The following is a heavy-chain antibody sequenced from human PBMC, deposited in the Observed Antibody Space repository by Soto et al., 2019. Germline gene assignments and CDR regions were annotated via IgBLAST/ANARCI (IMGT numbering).Heavy chain of an antibody. D-gene: IGHD1-26*01. CDR2: INHSGST. CDR1: GGSFSGYY. V-gene: IGHV4-34*01. Sequence: PSETLSLTCAVYGGSFSGYYWSWIRQPPGKGLEWIWEINHSGSTNYNPSLKSRVTISVDTSKNQFSLKLSSVTAADTAVYYCAREGIVGARIPYYYYYYGMDVWGQGTTVTVYS. J-gene: IGHJ6*02. CDR3: AREGIVGARIPYYYYYYGMDV.